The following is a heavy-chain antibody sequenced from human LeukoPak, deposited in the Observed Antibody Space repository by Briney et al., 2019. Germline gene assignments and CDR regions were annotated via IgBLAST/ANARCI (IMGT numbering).Heavy chain of an antibody. CDR3: AKDYAVGSIDY. Sequence: GGSLRLSCAASGFTFSSYSMNWVRQAPGKGLEWVSSISRSGESTFYADSVRGRFTISRDNSKNTVSLQMVSLRAEDTALYYCAKDYAVGSIDYWGQGTLVTVSS. CDR1: GFTFSSYS. CDR2: ISRSGEST. D-gene: IGHD3-16*01. V-gene: IGHV3-23*01. J-gene: IGHJ4*02.